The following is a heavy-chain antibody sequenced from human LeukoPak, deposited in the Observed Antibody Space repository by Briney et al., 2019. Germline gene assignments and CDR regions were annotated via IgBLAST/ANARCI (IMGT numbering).Heavy chain of an antibody. D-gene: IGHD2-2*01. V-gene: IGHV4-59*02. CDR2: IYYSGSA. CDR1: GGSVSGYY. Sequence: SETLSLTCVVSGGSVSGYYWGWIRQPPGRGLEWIGYIYYSGSANYNPSLKSRVTISVDTSKTQFSLKLSSVTAADTAVYYCARTVVVPAAMINYYYGMDVWGQGTTVTVSS. CDR3: ARTVVVPAAMINYYYGMDV. J-gene: IGHJ6*02.